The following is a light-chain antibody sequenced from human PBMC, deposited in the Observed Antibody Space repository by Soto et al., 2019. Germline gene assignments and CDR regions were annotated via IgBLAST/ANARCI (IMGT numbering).Light chain of an antibody. CDR3: GSSAPSRTFF. J-gene: IGLJ1*01. CDR1: SSAVGSYRF. V-gene: IGLV2-23*01. Sequence: QSALTQPASVSGSPGQSITISCTGSSSAVGSYRFVSWYQHHPGKVPKLIIYEGGKRPSGVSNRFSGSEPGNTASLTISGLQADDEADYYCGSSAPSRTFFFGTGTKLTVL. CDR2: EGG.